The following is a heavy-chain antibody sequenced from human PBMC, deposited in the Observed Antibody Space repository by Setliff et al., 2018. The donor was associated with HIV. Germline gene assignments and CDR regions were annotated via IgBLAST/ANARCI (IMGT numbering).Heavy chain of an antibody. CDR3: ARLSKYYDFWTPNY. D-gene: IGHD3-3*01. Sequence: GESLKISCTASGYSFTNYWVGWVRQMPGNGLEWVGLIWPDDSDTIYSPSFQGQVTLSADKSITTVYLQWSSLEAPDTAMYYCARLSKYYDFWTPNYWGQGTLVTVSS. V-gene: IGHV5-51*01. CDR2: IWPDDSDT. J-gene: IGHJ4*02. CDR1: GYSFTNYW.